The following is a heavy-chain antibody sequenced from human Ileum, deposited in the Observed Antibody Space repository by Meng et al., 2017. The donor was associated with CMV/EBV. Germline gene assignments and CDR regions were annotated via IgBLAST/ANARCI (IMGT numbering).Heavy chain of an antibody. CDR2: VYWDDNK. V-gene: IGHV2-5*02. Sequence: LPESSPTRVRPPRTVPLTCSISSCALGIRCVGGDWFRQPPGKGLEWLALVYWDDNKRYRQSLKSRLTISIDTSKNKVVLTMTYMDPVDTATYYCANRRLGLPSFDYWGQGTLVTVSS. D-gene: IGHD3/OR15-3a*01. CDR3: ANRRLGLPSFDY. CDR1: SCALGIRCVG. J-gene: IGHJ4*02.